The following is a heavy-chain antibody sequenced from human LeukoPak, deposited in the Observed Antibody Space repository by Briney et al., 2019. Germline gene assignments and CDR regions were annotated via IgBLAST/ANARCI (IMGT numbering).Heavy chain of an antibody. V-gene: IGHV3-23*01. CDR2: ISGSDSST. Sequence: GGSLRLSCAASGFTFSSSAMSWVRQAPGKGLEWVSTISGSDSSTYYADSVKGRFTISRDNSKNTLYLQMNSLRAEDTAVYYCAKDRRYYYDSSGYPDAFDIWGQGTMVTVSS. D-gene: IGHD3-22*01. CDR1: GFTFSSSA. CDR3: AKDRRYYYDSSGYPDAFDI. J-gene: IGHJ3*02.